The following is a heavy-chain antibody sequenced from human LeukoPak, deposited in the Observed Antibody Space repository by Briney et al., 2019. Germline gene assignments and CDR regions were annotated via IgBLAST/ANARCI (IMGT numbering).Heavy chain of an antibody. Sequence: GGALRLSRAASGFTVCRNYMSWVRPAPGEGPGWVWVIYSGGSTYYADSVKGRFTISRDNSKNTLYLQMNSLSAEDTAVYYCARDGVDYGSGSRYCYYGMDVWGKGTTVTVSS. V-gene: IGHV3-66*02. D-gene: IGHD3-10*01. CDR2: IYSGGST. CDR1: GFTVCRNY. J-gene: IGHJ6*04. CDR3: ARDGVDYGSGSRYCYYGMDV.